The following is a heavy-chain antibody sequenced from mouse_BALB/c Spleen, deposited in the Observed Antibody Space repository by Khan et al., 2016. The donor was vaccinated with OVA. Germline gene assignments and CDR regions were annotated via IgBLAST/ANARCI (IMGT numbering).Heavy chain of an antibody. CDR1: GYTFTSYV. V-gene: IGHV1S136*01. J-gene: IGHJ3*01. Sequence: EVQLVESGPELVKPGASVKMSCKASGYTFTSYVMHWVKQKPGLGLEWIGYIYPFNDDTKYNEKFKGKATLTSDKSSSTAYMELSSLTSEDSAVYYCTPVGTCYMSFAYWGQGTLVTVSA. CDR3: TPVGTCYMSFAY. CDR2: IYPFNDDT. D-gene: IGHD1-1*01.